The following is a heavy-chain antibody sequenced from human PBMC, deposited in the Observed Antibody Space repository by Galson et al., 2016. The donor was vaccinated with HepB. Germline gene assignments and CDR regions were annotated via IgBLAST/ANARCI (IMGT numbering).Heavy chain of an antibody. CDR3: ARDTMVRGAKMDY. J-gene: IGHJ4*02. V-gene: IGHV1-69*13. CDR1: GDTFSTYA. D-gene: IGHD3-10*01. Sequence: SVKVSCKASGDTFSTYAIGWVRQTPGQGPEWMGGIIPIFGTTNYAQRFQGRVMITADESTSTAYMELSSLRSEDTAVYYCARDTMVRGAKMDYWGQGTLVTVSS. CDR2: IIPIFGTT.